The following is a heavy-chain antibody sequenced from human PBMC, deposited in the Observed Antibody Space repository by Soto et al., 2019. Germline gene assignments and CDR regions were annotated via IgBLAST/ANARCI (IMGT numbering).Heavy chain of an antibody. D-gene: IGHD2-2*01. CDR3: ASSDNFFDYQPLSFDY. V-gene: IGHV4-59*01. J-gene: IGHJ4*02. CDR2: IYYSGST. Sequence: SETLSLTCTVSGGSISSYYWSWIRQPPGKGLEWIGYIYYSGSTNYNPSLKSRVTISVDTSKNQFSLKLSSVTAADTAVYYCASSDNFFDYQPLSFDYGGQGTLVTVS. CDR1: GGSISSYY.